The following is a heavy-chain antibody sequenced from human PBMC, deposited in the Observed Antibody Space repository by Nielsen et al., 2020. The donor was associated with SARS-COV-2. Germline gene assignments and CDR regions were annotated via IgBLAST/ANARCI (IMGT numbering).Heavy chain of an antibody. CDR3: ARDSTMVRGGGGYPGPFDI. V-gene: IGHV3-30*03. Sequence: GGSLRLSCAASGFTFTSYVMHWVRQAPGKGLEWVAVISYDGRNKYYADSVKGRFTVSRDNSKNTLYLQMNSLRAEDTAVYYCARDSTMVRGGGGYPGPFDIWGQGTMVTVSS. CDR2: ISYDGRNK. CDR1: GFTFTSYV. J-gene: IGHJ3*02. D-gene: IGHD3-10*01.